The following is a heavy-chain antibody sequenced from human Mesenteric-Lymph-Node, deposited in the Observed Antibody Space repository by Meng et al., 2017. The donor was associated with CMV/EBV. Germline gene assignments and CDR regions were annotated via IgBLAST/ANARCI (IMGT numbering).Heavy chain of an antibody. CDR3: ARAKATDTDAFDF. CDR2: IDIAGET. Sequence: GESLKISCAASGFTLSRYDMHWVRQVTGKRPEWVSGIDIAGETFYPDSVKGRFTISRANAKNFIYLQMNSLRAGDTAVYYCARAKATDTDAFDFLGQGTMVTVSS. CDR1: GFTLSRYD. V-gene: IGHV3-13*04. J-gene: IGHJ3*01.